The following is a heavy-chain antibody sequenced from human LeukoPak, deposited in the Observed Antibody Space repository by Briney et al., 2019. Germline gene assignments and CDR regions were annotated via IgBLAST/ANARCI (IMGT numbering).Heavy chain of an antibody. J-gene: IGHJ5*02. CDR3: ARHVDPYYYGSGSYSWFDP. CDR2: IYYSGST. D-gene: IGHD3-10*01. V-gene: IGHV4-39*01. CDR1: GGSISSSSYH. Sequence: SETLSLTCTVSGGSISSSSYHWGWIRQPPGKGLEWIGSIYYSGSTYYNPSLKSRVTISVDTSKNQFSLKLSSVTAADTAVYYCARHVDPYYYGSGSYSWFDPWGQGTLVTVSS.